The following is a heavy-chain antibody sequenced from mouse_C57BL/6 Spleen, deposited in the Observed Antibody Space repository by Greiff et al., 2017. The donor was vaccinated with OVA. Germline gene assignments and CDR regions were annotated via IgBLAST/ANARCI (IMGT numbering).Heavy chain of an antibody. Sequence: QVRLKESGPELVKPGASVKISCKASGYAFSSSWMNWVKQRPGKGLEWIGRIYPGDGDTNYNGKFKGKATLTADKSSSTAYMQLSSLTSEDSAVYFCAGDSSGLSWFAYWGQGTLVTVSA. CDR3: AGDSSGLSWFAY. J-gene: IGHJ3*01. V-gene: IGHV1-82*01. CDR2: IYPGDGDT. CDR1: GYAFSSSW. D-gene: IGHD3-2*02.